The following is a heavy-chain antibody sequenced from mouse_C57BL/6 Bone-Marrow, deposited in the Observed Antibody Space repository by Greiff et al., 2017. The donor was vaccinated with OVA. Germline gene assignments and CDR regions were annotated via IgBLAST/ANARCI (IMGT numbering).Heavy chain of an antibody. CDR2: ISPGDGDT. CDR3: ERYSFYYYCSYWYFDV. J-gene: IGHJ1*03. CDR1: CSAFSSSW. V-gene: IGHV1-82*01. D-gene: IGHD1-1*01. Sequence: VQLKESGPELVKPGASVTISCKASCSAFSSSWMNWVKQRPGTGLEWIGRISPGDGDTNYNGKFKGKATLTADKYSSTAYMQLSSLTSKYSAVYFCERYSFYYYCSYWYFDVWGTGTTVTVSS.